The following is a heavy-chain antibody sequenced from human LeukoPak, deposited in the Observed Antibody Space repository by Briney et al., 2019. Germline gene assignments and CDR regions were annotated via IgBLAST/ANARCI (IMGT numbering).Heavy chain of an antibody. CDR1: GFTFSSYA. V-gene: IGHV3-23*01. Sequence: GGSLRLSCAASGFTFSSYAMSWVRQAPGKGLEWVSAISGSGGSTYYADSVKGRFPISRDNSKNTLYLQMNSLRAEDTAVYYCAKGLDYVVGNWFDPWGQGTLVTVSS. CDR3: AKGLDYVVGNWFDP. CDR2: ISGSGGST. J-gene: IGHJ5*02. D-gene: IGHD4-17*01.